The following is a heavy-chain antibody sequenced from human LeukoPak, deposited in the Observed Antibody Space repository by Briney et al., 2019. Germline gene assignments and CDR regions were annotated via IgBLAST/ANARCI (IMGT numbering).Heavy chain of an antibody. V-gene: IGHV1-18*01. CDR2: VSSYNGNT. CDR3: ARDAPQWRNAFDF. Sequence: GASVKVSCKASGYTFTSTGFCWVRQAPGQGLEWMGWVSSYNGNTNYAQKFQGRVTMTTDTSTNTAYMELRSLRSDDTAVYFCARDAPQWRNAFDFWGQGTMVTVSS. CDR1: GYTFTSTG. J-gene: IGHJ3*01. D-gene: IGHD6-19*01.